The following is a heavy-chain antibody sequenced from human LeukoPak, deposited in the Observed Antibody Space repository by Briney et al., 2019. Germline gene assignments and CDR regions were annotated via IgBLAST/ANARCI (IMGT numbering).Heavy chain of an antibody. Sequence: PGGSLRLSCAASGFTFSSFAMTWVRQAPGEGLEWVSTISDSGGSTYYADAVKGRFTISRDNSKDTLYAQMNSLRAEDAAVYYCAKSHSVAQRGYFDYWGQGTLVTVSS. CDR3: AKSHSVAQRGYFDY. J-gene: IGHJ4*02. D-gene: IGHD2-15*01. V-gene: IGHV3-23*01. CDR1: GFTFSSFA. CDR2: ISDSGGST.